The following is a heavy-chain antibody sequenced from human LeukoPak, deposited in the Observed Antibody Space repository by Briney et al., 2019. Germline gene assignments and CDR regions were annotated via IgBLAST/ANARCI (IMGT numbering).Heavy chain of an antibody. D-gene: IGHD2-15*01. J-gene: IGHJ4*02. CDR3: ARTYGSGSLDY. CDR2: ISSSGSTI. Sequence: GGSLRLSCAASGFTFSDYYMSWIRQAPGKGLEWVSYISSSGSTIYYADSVKGRFTISRDNAKNSIYLQMNGLTAEDTAVYYCARTYGSGSLDYGGQGTLVTVSS. CDR1: GFTFSDYY. V-gene: IGHV3-11*04.